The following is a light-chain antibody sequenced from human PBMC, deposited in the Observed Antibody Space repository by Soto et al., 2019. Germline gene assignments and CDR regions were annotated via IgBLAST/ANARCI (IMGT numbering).Light chain of an antibody. Sequence: QSALTQPASVSGSPGQSITISCTGTSSDIGGYDYVSWYQHHPGKAPKFIIYGVTNRPSGVPDRFSGSKSGNTASLTVSGLQAEDEADYYCSSYGGNNNVLFGGGTKLTVL. V-gene: IGLV2-8*01. CDR3: SSYGGNNNVL. J-gene: IGLJ2*01. CDR2: GVT. CDR1: SSDIGGYDY.